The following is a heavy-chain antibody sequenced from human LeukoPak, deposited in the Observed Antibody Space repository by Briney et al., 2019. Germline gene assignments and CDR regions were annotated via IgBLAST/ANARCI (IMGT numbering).Heavy chain of an antibody. CDR2: INPNSGGT. CDR3: ARVNRLTYYYDSSGAFDY. J-gene: IGHJ4*02. D-gene: IGHD3-22*01. Sequence: ASVKVSCKASGYTFTGYYMHWVRQAPGQGLEWMGWINPNSGGTNYAQKFQGRVTMTRDTSISTAYMELRSLRSDDTAVYYCARVNRLTYYYDSSGAFDYWGQGTLVTVSS. CDR1: GYTFTGYY. V-gene: IGHV1-2*02.